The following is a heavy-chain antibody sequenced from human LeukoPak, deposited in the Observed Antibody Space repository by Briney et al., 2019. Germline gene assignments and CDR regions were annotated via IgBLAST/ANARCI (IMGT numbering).Heavy chain of an antibody. V-gene: IGHV1-2*02. CDR1: GYTFTGYY. CDR2: INPNSGGT. CDR3: AVAYYYDSSGYYKTTDTLDV. D-gene: IGHD3-22*01. J-gene: IGHJ6*04. Sequence: ASVKVSCKASGYTFTGYYMHWVRQAPGQGLEWMGWINPNSGGTNYAQKFQGRVTMTRDTSISTAYMELSRLRSDDTAVYYCAVAYYYDSSGYYKTTDTLDVWGKGTTVTISS.